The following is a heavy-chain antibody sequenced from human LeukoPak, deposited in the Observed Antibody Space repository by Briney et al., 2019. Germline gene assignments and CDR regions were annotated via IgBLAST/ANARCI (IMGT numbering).Heavy chain of an antibody. CDR3: AKDYHYDRTYFDY. Sequence: PGGSLRLSCAASGFTFDDYAMHWVRQAPGKGLEWVSGISWNSGSMGYADSVKGRFTISRDNAKNSLYLQMNSLRAEDTALYYCAKDYHYDRTYFDYWSQGTLVTVSS. V-gene: IGHV3-9*01. J-gene: IGHJ4*02. CDR1: GFTFDDYA. D-gene: IGHD3-3*01. CDR2: ISWNSGSM.